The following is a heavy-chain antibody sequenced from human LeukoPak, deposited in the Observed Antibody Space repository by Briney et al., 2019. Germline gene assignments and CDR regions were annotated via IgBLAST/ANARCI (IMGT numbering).Heavy chain of an antibody. V-gene: IGHV4-4*02. CDR3: ARTLKVAGPQPFHESFDI. CDR1: GGSFSSGNW. J-gene: IGHJ3*02. CDR2: IYYNGNT. Sequence: SGTLSLTCAVSGGSFSSGNWWSWVRQSPGKGPEWIGEIYYNGNTNYNPSLKSRVTISVDKSKNQFSLNLTSVTGADAAVYYCARTLKVAGPQPFHESFDIWGQGTMVTVSA. D-gene: IGHD6-19*01.